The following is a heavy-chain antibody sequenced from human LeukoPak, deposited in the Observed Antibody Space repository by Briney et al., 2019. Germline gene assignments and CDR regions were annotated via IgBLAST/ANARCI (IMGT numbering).Heavy chain of an antibody. Sequence: SQTLSLTCTVSGGSISSGSYYSSWIRQPAGKGLEWIGRIYTSGSTNYNPSLKSRVTISVDTSKNQFSLKLSSVTAADTAVYYCARGPLYYANAFDIWGQGTMVTVSS. J-gene: IGHJ3*02. D-gene: IGHD3-10*01. CDR1: GGSISSGSYY. CDR3: ARGPLYYANAFDI. V-gene: IGHV4-61*02. CDR2: IYTSGST.